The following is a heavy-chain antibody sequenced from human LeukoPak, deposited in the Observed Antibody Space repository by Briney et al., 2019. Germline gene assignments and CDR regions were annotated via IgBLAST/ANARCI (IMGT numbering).Heavy chain of an antibody. CDR3: AKNPSGVDIAATEP. J-gene: IGHJ5*02. D-gene: IGHD6-13*01. Sequence: GGSLRLSCAASGFTFSSYGMSWVRQAPGKGLEWVSAISGSGGSTYYADSVKGRFTISRDISKNTLYLQMHSLRVEDTALYYCAKNPSGVDIAATEPWGQGTLVTVPS. CDR2: ISGSGGST. CDR1: GFTFSSYG. V-gene: IGHV3-23*01.